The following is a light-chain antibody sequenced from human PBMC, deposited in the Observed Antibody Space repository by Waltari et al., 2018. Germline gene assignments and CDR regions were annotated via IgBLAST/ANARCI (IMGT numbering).Light chain of an antibody. Sequence: DIQMTQSPSTLSASVGDRVTITCRASQSISTYLNWDQQKPGKAPSLLIFDATSLQSGGPSRFSGSGSGTEFTLTINNLQPEDFATYYCQQGYSSPPYTFGQGTKLLI. CDR3: QQGYSSPPYT. J-gene: IGKJ2*01. CDR1: QSISTY. V-gene: IGKV1-39*01. CDR2: DAT.